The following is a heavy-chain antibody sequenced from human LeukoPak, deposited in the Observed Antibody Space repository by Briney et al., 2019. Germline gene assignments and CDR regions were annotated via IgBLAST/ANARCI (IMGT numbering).Heavy chain of an antibody. D-gene: IGHD6-19*01. CDR2: ISAYNGNT. Sequence: GASVTVSCKASGYIFTSYGISWVRQAPGQGLEWMGWISAYNGNTNYAQKLQGRVTMTTDTSTSTAYMELRSLRSDDTAVYYCARCGWEYYYYYYYMDVWGKGTTVTVSS. CDR3: ARCGWEYYYYYYYMDV. J-gene: IGHJ6*03. V-gene: IGHV1-18*01. CDR1: GYIFTSYG.